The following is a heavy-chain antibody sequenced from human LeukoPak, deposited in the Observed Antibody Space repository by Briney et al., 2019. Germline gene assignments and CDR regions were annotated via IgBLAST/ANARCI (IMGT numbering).Heavy chain of an antibody. J-gene: IGHJ4*02. CDR1: GYTLTELS. CDR2: FDPEGGET. Sequence: ASVKVSCKVSGYTLTELSMHWVRQAPGKGLEWMGGFDPEGGETIYAQKFQGRVTMTEDTSTDTAYMELSSLRSEDTAVYYCATGRITIFGVVIIPLRESDYWGQGTLVVVSS. D-gene: IGHD3-3*01. V-gene: IGHV1-24*01. CDR3: ATGRITIFGVVIIPLRESDY.